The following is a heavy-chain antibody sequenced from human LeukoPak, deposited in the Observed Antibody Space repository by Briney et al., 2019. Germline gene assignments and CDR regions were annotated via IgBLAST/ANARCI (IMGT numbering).Heavy chain of an antibody. CDR2: IDYSGTA. V-gene: IGHV4-59*01. D-gene: IGHD1-26*01. CDR1: GGSISSYY. CDR3: ARDGGIVGAGIDY. Sequence: PSETLSLTCTVSGGSISSYYWSWIRQPPGKGLEWIGYIDYSGTAKYNPSLKSRVTISGDMSKNQFSLKLRSVTAADKAVYYCARDGGIVGAGIDYWGQGTLVTVSS. J-gene: IGHJ4*02.